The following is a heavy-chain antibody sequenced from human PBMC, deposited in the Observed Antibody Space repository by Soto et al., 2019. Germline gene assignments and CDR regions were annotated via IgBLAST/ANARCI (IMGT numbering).Heavy chain of an antibody. CDR3: ARCGVVTYYYYYGMDV. D-gene: IGHD3-3*01. CDR1: GGSFSGYY. J-gene: IGHJ6*02. Sequence: PAETLSLSCAVYGGSFSGYYWSWMRQPPGKGLEWIGEINHSGSTNYNPSLKSRITISVDTSKNQFSLKLSSVTAADTAVYYCARCGVVTYYYYYGMDVWGQGTTVTVSS. V-gene: IGHV4-34*01. CDR2: INHSGST.